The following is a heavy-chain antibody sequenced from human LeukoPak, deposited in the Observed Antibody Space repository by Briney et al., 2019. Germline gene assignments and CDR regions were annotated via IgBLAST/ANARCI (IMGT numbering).Heavy chain of an antibody. Sequence: PGGSLRLSCAASGFTFSSYAMHWVRQAPGKGLEWVAVISYDGSNKYYADSVKGRFTISRDNSKNTLYLQMNSLRAEDTAVYYCARDSSGSYHWGFFDYWGQGTLVTVSS. CDR2: ISYDGSNK. V-gene: IGHV3-30-3*01. CDR3: ARDSSGSYHWGFFDY. D-gene: IGHD1-26*01. J-gene: IGHJ4*02. CDR1: GFTFSSYA.